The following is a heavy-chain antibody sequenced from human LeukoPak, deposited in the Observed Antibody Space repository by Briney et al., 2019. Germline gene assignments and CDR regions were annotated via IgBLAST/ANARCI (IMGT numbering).Heavy chain of an antibody. J-gene: IGHJ4*02. CDR1: GFTFSDYY. D-gene: IGHD5-24*01. Sequence: PGGSLGLSCAASGFTFSDYYMSWMRQAPGKGLEWVSYISSSGSTIYYADSVKGRFTISRDNAKNSLYLQMNSLRAEDTAVYYCARTLWLQLMGGFDYWGQGTLVTVSS. CDR3: ARTLWLQLMGGFDY. CDR2: ISSSGSTI. V-gene: IGHV3-11*01.